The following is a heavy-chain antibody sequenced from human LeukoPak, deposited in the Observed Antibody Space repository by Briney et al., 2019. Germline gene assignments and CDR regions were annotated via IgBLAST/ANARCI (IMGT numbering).Heavy chain of an antibody. D-gene: IGHD3-10*01. CDR2: VSDTGHT. J-gene: IGHJ5*01. V-gene: IGHV4-59*11. Sequence: SETLSLTCTVSGGSIRNHYWSWVRQPPGKALEWVGYVSDTGHTNSNPSLESRVTISVDTSKNQFSLKLSSVTAADAAVYYCARDSSYTSGSYYDDHFDSGSQGTLVTVSS. CDR1: GGSIRNHY. CDR3: ARDSSYTSGSYYDDHFDS.